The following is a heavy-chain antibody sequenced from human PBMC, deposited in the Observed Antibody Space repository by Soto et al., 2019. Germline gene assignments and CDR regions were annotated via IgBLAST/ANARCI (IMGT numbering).Heavy chain of an antibody. D-gene: IGHD6-19*01. Sequence: PGGSLRLSCAASGFTFSDYYMSWIRQAPGKGLEWVAVISYDGSNKYYADSVKGRFTISRDNSKNTLYLQMNSLRAEDTAVYYCATPRGGWYPPFDYWGKETLVT. J-gene: IGHJ4*02. CDR2: ISYDGSNK. V-gene: IGHV3-30-3*01. CDR3: ATPRGGWYPPFDY. CDR1: GFTFSDYY.